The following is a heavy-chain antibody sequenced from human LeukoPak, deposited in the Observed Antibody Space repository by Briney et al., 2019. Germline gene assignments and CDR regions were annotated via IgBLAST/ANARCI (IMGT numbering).Heavy chain of an antibody. CDR2: INHSGST. Sequence: SETLSLTCAVYGGSFSGYYCSWIRQPPGKGLEWIGEINHSGSTNYNPSLKSRVTISVDTSKNQFSLKLSSVTAADAAVYYCARASYWGQGTLVTVSS. CDR1: GGSFSGYY. J-gene: IGHJ4*02. CDR3: ARASY. V-gene: IGHV4-34*01.